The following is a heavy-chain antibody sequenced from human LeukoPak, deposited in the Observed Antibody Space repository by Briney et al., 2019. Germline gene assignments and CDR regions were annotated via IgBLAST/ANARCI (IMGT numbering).Heavy chain of an antibody. CDR3: ARARIAVAGAAFDI. V-gene: IGHV3-74*01. Sequence: GGSLRLSCAASGFTFSSYWMHWVRHAPGKGLVWVSRINSDGSSTSYADSVKGRFTISRDNAKNTLYLQMNSLRAEDTAVYYCARARIAVAGAAFDIWGQGTMVTVSS. CDR1: GFTFSSYW. D-gene: IGHD6-19*01. CDR2: INSDGSST. J-gene: IGHJ3*02.